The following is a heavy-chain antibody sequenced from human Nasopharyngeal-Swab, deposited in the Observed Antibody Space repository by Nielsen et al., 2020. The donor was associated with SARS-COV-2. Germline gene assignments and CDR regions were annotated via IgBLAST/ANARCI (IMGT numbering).Heavy chain of an antibody. CDR2: INYSGTT. J-gene: IGHJ6*03. CDR1: GGSFSGYY. D-gene: IGHD2-2*01. V-gene: IGHV4-34*01. Sequence: GSLRLSCAVYGGSFSGYYWSWIRQSPGKGLEWIGQINYSGTTNYNPSLKSRVAISVDTSKNQFSLKLSSATAADTAVYYCARERQLPQYYYYYYYMDVWGKGTTVTVSS. CDR3: ARERQLPQYYYYYYYMDV.